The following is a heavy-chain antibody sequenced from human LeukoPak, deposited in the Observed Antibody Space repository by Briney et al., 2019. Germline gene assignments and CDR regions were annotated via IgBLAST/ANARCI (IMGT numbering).Heavy chain of an antibody. Sequence: ASVKVSCKASGYTFTSYGISWVRQAPGQGLEWMGWISAYNGNTNYAQKLQGRVTMTTDTSTSTAYMELRSLRSDDTAVYYCARGRSSSWYGTLYYYGMDVWGQGTTVTVSS. CDR3: ARGRSSSWYGTLYYYGMDV. CDR1: GYTFTSYG. J-gene: IGHJ6*02. V-gene: IGHV1-18*01. D-gene: IGHD6-13*01. CDR2: ISAYNGNT.